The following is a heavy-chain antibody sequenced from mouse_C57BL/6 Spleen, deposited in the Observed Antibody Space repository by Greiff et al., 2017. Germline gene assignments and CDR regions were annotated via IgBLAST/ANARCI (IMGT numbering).Heavy chain of an antibody. Sequence: VQLQQPGAELVRPGSSVKLSCKASGYTFTSYWMHWVKQRPIQGLEWIGNIDPSDSETHYNQKFKDKATLTVDKSSSTAYMQLSSLTSEDSAVYYCAHERDSSGFDYWGQGTTLTVSS. CDR3: AHERDSSGFDY. V-gene: IGHV1-52*01. J-gene: IGHJ2*01. CDR2: IDPSDSET. D-gene: IGHD3-2*02. CDR1: GYTFTSYW.